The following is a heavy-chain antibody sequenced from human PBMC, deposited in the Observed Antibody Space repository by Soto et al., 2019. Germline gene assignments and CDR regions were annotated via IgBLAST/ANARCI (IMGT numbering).Heavy chain of an antibody. Sequence: ASVKVSCKTSGYNFVTYGITWVRQAPGQGLEWMGWNSVYSGNTHYAQKFHDRVTLTTDTSTTTAYMDLRNLTSDDSAFYYCARNTPFFESSGSADYWGQGTLVTVSS. CDR1: GYNFVTYG. CDR2: NSVYSGNT. V-gene: IGHV1-18*01. D-gene: IGHD3-22*01. CDR3: ARNTPFFESSGSADY. J-gene: IGHJ4*02.